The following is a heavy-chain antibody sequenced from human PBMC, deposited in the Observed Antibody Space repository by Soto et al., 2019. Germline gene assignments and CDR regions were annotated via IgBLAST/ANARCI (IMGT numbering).Heavy chain of an antibody. CDR3: AKEGSSWANNWFDP. D-gene: IGHD6-13*01. Sequence: GGSLRLSCAASGFSFSSYWMDWVRKAPGKGLEWVSGISGGGGSTYYADSVKGRFTISRDNSKNTLYLQMNSLRAEDTAVYYCAKEGSSWANNWFDPWGQGTLVTVSS. CDR2: ISGGGGST. J-gene: IGHJ5*02. CDR1: GFSFSSYW. V-gene: IGHV3-23*01.